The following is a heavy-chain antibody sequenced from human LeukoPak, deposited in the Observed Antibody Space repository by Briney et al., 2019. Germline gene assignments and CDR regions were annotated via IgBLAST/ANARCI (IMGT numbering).Heavy chain of an antibody. V-gene: IGHV3-11*04. CDR3: ARLRRYCSTSTCQYYYYYMDV. CDR1: GFTFSDYY. CDR2: ISSSDNSDSTI. Sequence: PGGSLRLSCAASGFTFSDYYMTWIRQAPGKGLEWVSHISSSDNSDSTIHYADSVKGRFTLSRDHAKSSLYLQMNSLGAEDTAVYYCARLRRYCSTSTCQYYYYYMDVWGKGTTVTVSS. J-gene: IGHJ6*03. D-gene: IGHD2-2*01.